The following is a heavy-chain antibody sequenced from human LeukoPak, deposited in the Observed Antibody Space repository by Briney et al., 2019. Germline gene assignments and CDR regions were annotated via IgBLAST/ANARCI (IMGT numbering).Heavy chain of an antibody. V-gene: IGHV4-59*01. CDR3: ARDRASGSGKFYFDY. Sequence: SETLSLTCTVPGDSISSFYWSWLRQTPGKGLEWIGYIDYSGYTNYNPSLKSRVTISIDTSKNQFSLKLTSVTAADTAVYYCARDRASGSGKFYFDYWGQGTLVTVSS. D-gene: IGHD3-10*01. CDR1: GDSISSFY. J-gene: IGHJ4*02. CDR2: IDYSGYT.